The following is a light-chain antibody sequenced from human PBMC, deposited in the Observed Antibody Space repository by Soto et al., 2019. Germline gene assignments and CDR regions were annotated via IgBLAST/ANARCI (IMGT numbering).Light chain of an antibody. CDR2: GAS. J-gene: IGKJ5*01. CDR1: QTISNN. V-gene: IGKV3-15*01. Sequence: EIVLTQSPATLSVSPGERATLSCRASQTISNNLAWYQQKPGQPPRLLIYGASTRATGVQARFSGSGSGTEFTLTVNSLQSEDFAVYYCQQYNNWPPITFGQGTRLEMK. CDR3: QQYNNWPPIT.